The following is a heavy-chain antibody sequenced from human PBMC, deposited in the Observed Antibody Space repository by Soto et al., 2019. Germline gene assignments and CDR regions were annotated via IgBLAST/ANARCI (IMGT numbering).Heavy chain of an antibody. V-gene: IGHV2-5*02. D-gene: IGHD6-13*01. Sequence: KSGPTLVNPTQTLTLTFTVSGFSLSTTRVGVGWIRQPPGKGLGWLAIIYWADDKPHSPSLKSSVTLPKDTSKNQVVLKMTTLDPVDTAPYYCARLIIAEAGTLEYWGQGTRVTAS. CDR2: IYWADDK. CDR3: ARLIIAEAGTLEY. J-gene: IGHJ4*02. CDR1: GFSLSTTRVG.